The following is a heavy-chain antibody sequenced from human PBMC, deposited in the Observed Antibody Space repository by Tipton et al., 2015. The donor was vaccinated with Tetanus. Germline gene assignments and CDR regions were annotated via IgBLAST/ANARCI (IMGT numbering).Heavy chain of an antibody. CDR2: INYSGTT. CDR1: GASISSDDYY. J-gene: IGHJ4*02. V-gene: IGHV4-30-4*01. Sequence: TLSLTCTVSGASISSDDYYWSWIRQSPGKGLEWIGEINYSGTTNYNPSLKSRVTMSVDTSKNQFSLQLSSMTAADTAVYYCARPVKQWLVPVDSWGQGTLVTVSS. CDR3: ARPVKQWLVPVDS. D-gene: IGHD6-19*01.